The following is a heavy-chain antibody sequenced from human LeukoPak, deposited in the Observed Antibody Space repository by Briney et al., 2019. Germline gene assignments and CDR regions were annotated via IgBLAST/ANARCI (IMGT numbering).Heavy chain of an antibody. CDR1: GGSISSYY. CDR2: IYYSGST. V-gene: IGHV4-59*01. CDR3: ARGRFLEWAFYFDY. D-gene: IGHD3-3*01. J-gene: IGHJ4*02. Sequence: PSETLSLTCTVSGGSISSYYWSWIRQPPGKGLEWIGYIYYSGSTNYNPSLKSRVTISVDTSKNQFSLKLSSVTAADTAVYYCARGRFLEWAFYFDYWGQATLVTVSS.